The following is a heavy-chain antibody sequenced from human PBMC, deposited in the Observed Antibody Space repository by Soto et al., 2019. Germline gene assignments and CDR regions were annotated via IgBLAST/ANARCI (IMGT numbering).Heavy chain of an antibody. Sequence: PGGSLRLSCAASGFTVSSNYMSWVRQAPGKGLEWVSVIYSGGSTYYADSVKGRFTISRDNYKNTLYLQMNSLRAEDTAVYYCASIAARLFIPPWYYGMDVWGRGTTVTVSS. V-gene: IGHV3-66*01. J-gene: IGHJ6*02. CDR1: GFTVSSNY. D-gene: IGHD6-6*01. CDR2: IYSGGST. CDR3: ASIAARLFIPPWYYGMDV.